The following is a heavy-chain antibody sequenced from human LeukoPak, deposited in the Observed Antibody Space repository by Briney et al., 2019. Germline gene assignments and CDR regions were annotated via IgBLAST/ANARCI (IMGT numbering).Heavy chain of an antibody. CDR3: AKDFGDHYYYYYMDV. J-gene: IGHJ6*03. CDR1: GFTFSSYG. D-gene: IGHD3-16*01. CDR2: ISYDGGNK. V-gene: IGHV3-30*18. Sequence: PGGSLRLSCAASGFTFSSYGMHWVRQAPGKGLEWVAVISYDGGNKYYADSVKGRFTISRDNSKNTLYLQMNSLRAEDTAVYYCAKDFGDHYYYYYMDVWAKGPRSPSP.